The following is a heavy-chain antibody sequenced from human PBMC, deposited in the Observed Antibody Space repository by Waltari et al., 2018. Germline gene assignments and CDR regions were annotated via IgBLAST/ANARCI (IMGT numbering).Heavy chain of an antibody. D-gene: IGHD2-8*01. J-gene: IGHJ4*02. CDR3: ARWYCTSGSCNHLDF. V-gene: IGHV4-59*01. Sequence: QVQLQESGPGLVKPSETLSLTCTVSGGSISSYYWGWIRPPPGKGLEYIGHIFYNGNPDYNPSLRSRITLSVDLSKNQFSLKVNSVTAADTAVYYCARWYCTSGSCNHLDFWGQGALVTVSS. CDR2: IFYNGNP. CDR1: GGSISSYY.